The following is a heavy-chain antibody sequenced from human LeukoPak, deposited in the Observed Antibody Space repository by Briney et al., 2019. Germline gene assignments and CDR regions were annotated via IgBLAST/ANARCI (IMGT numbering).Heavy chain of an antibody. J-gene: IGHJ3*02. Sequence: GGSLRLSCAASGFTLDDYGMSWVRQAPGKGLEWVSGINWNGGSTGYADSVKGRFTISRDNAKNSLYLQMNSLRAEDTALYYCARRRGYSYWDYAFDIWGQGTMVTVSS. CDR3: ARRRGYSYWDYAFDI. V-gene: IGHV3-20*04. D-gene: IGHD5-18*01. CDR1: GFTLDDYG. CDR2: INWNGGST.